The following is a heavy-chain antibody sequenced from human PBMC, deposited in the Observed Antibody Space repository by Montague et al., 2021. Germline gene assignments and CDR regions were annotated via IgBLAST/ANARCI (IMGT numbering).Heavy chain of an antibody. CDR3: ASDRGPFDY. CDR2: VRHIGST. CDR1: GGSLSEYY. Sequence: SQTLSLTCGVYGGSLSEYYWTWIRQSPEKGLEWIGEVRHIGSTNYNPSLKSRVTMSVDKSKYQFSLKLRSVTAADTAVYYCASDRGPFDYWGQGTVVTVSS. J-gene: IGHJ4*02. V-gene: IGHV4-34*01. D-gene: IGHD3-10*01.